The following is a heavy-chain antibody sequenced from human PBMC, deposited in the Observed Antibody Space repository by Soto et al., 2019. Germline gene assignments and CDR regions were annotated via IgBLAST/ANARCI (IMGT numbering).Heavy chain of an antibody. V-gene: IGHV3-21*01. Sequence: GGSLRLSCTASGFSFSSYAMYWFRQAPGKGLEWVSAISSSSSYKYYADSVKGRFTISRDNAKNSLYLQMNSLRAEDTAVYYCARDVPDPPLWGQGTMVTVSS. J-gene: IGHJ3*01. D-gene: IGHD3-10*02. CDR3: ARDVPDPPL. CDR2: ISSSSSYK. CDR1: GFSFSSYA.